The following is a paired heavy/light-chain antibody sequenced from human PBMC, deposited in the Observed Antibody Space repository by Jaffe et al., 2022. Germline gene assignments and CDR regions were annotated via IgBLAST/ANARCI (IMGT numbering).Heavy chain of an antibody. CDR3: ARTHLELTMVRDWFDP. CDR1: GYSISSGYY. D-gene: IGHD3-10*01. V-gene: IGHV4-38-2*01. J-gene: IGHJ5*02. CDR2: IYHSGST. Sequence: QVQLQESGPGLVKPSETLSLTCAVSGYSISSGYYWGWIRQPPGKGLEWIGSIYHSGSTYYNPSLKSRVTISVDTSKNQFSLKLSSVTAADTAVYYCARTHLELTMVRDWFDPWGQGTLVTVSS.
Light chain of an antibody. CDR2: QDS. J-gene: IGLJ1*01. CDR3: QAWDSSGNV. V-gene: IGLV3-1*01. Sequence: SYELTQPPSVSVSPGQTASITCSGDKLGDKYACWYQQKPGQSPVLVIYQDSKRPSGIPERFSGSNSGNTATLTISGTQAMDEADYYCQAWDSSGNVFGTGTKVTVL. CDR1: KLGDKY.